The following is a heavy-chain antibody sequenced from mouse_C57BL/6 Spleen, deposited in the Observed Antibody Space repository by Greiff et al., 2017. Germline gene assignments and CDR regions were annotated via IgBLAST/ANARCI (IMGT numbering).Heavy chain of an antibody. V-gene: IGHV14-3*01. D-gene: IGHD2-5*01. Sequence: VQLQQSVAELVRPGASVKLSCTASGFNIKNTYMHWVKQRPEQGLEWIGRIDPANGNTKYAPKFQGKATITADTSSNTAYLQLSSLTSEATAIYYCASSYYRNLLYFDVWGTGTTVTVSS. J-gene: IGHJ1*03. CDR3: ASSYYRNLLYFDV. CDR1: GFNIKNTY. CDR2: IDPANGNT.